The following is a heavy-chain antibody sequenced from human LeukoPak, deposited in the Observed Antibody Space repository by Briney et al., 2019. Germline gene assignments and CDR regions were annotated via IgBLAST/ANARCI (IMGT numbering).Heavy chain of an antibody. D-gene: IGHD3-22*01. CDR1: SGSISSGNYY. Sequence: SETLSLTCIVSSGSISSGNYYWSWIRQPPGKGLEWIGYIFNNENTYYNPSLKSRVTMSVDTSKNQLSLKLSSVTAADTAVYYCASPRSSYYSLDYWGQGTLVTVSS. J-gene: IGHJ4*02. V-gene: IGHV4-30-4*01. CDR3: ASPRSSYYSLDY. CDR2: IFNNENT.